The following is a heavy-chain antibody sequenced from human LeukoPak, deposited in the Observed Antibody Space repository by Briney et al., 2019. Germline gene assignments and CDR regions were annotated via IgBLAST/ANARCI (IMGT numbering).Heavy chain of an antibody. V-gene: IGHV4-39*07. D-gene: IGHD1-26*01. CDR3: TRAAGGSLD. CDR2: IYYSGST. CDR1: GGSISSSSYY. Sequence: SETLSLTCTVSGGSISSSSYYWGWIRQPPGKGLEWIGSIYYSGSTYYNPSLKSRVTISIDTSKSQFSLRLNSVTAADTAVYYCTRAAGGSLDWGQGTLVTVSS. J-gene: IGHJ4*02.